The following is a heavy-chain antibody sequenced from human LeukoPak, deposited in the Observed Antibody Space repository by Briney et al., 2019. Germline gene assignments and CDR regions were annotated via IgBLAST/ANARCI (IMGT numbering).Heavy chain of an antibody. CDR1: GFTISGYT. J-gene: IGHJ3*02. Sequence: QSGGSLRLSCAASGFTISGYTMNWVRQAPGKGLEWVAVISYDGSNKYYADSVKGRFTISRDNSKNTLYLQMNSLRAEDTAVYYCARWHGELGAFDIWGQGTMVTVSS. V-gene: IGHV3-30-3*01. CDR2: ISYDGSNK. CDR3: ARWHGELGAFDI. D-gene: IGHD3-10*01.